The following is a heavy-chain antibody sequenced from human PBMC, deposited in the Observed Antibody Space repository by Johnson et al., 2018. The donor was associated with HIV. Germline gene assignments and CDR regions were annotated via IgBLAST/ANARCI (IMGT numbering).Heavy chain of an antibody. CDR1: GFTFSSYD. D-gene: IGHD6-13*01. CDR3: ARGKGAAAAEAFDI. V-gene: IGHV3-13*01. J-gene: IGHJ3*02. CDR2: IGTAGDT. Sequence: VQLVESGGGLVQPGGSLRLSCAASGFTFSSYDMHWVRQATGKGLEWVSAIGTAGDTYYPGSVKGRCTISRENAKNSLYLQMNSLRAGDTAVYYCARGKGAAAAEAFDIWGQGTMVTVSS.